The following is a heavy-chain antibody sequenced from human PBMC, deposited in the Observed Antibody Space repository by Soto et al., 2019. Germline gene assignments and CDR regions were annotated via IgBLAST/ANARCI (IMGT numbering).Heavy chain of an antibody. D-gene: IGHD6-13*01. Sequence: QVQLVQSGAEVKKPGSSVKVSCKASGGTFSSYTISWVRQAPGQGREWMGRIIPILGIANYAQKFQGRVTITADKSTSTAYMELSSLRSEDTAVYYCARGTGIAAAGTDYWGQGTLVTVSS. V-gene: IGHV1-69*02. CDR1: GGTFSSYT. CDR3: ARGTGIAAAGTDY. CDR2: IIPILGIA. J-gene: IGHJ4*02.